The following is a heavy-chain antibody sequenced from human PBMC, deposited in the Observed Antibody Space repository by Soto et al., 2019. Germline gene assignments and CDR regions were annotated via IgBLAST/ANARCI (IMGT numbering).Heavy chain of an antibody. D-gene: IGHD1-26*01. V-gene: IGHV3-7*01. CDR3: AREGEAVDY. Sequence: EVQLVESGGGVVQPGGSLRLSCAASGFTFSKYWMSWVRQAPGKGLEWVANLNQDGGEKYYVDSLKGRFTISRDNAKNSLFLQMNSLRAEDSGVYYCAREGEAVDYWGQGTLVTVSS. J-gene: IGHJ4*02. CDR1: GFTFSKYW. CDR2: LNQDGGEK.